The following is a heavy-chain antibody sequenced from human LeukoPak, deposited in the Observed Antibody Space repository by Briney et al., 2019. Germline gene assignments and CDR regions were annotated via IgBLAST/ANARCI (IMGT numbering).Heavy chain of an antibody. Sequence: GGSLRLSCAASGFTFSDYYMSWIRQAPGKGLEWVSYISSSGSTIYYADSVKGRSTISRDNAKNSLHLQMNSLRVEDTAVYYCARDKVVGATYFDYWGQGTLVIVSS. D-gene: IGHD1-26*01. CDR3: ARDKVVGATYFDY. CDR2: ISSSGSTI. V-gene: IGHV3-11*04. J-gene: IGHJ4*02. CDR1: GFTFSDYY.